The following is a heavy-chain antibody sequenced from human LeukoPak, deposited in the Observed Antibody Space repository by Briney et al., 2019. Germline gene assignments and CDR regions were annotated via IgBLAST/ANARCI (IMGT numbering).Heavy chain of an antibody. D-gene: IGHD3-16*01. CDR2: IHYSGST. V-gene: IGHV4-59*08. Sequence: PSETLSLTCTVSGGSISSYYWSWIRQPPGKGLEWVGYIHYSGSTNYNPSLKSRVTISVDTSKNQFSLKLSSVTAADTALYYCARHPGPYDGGDYWGQGTLVTVSS. J-gene: IGHJ4*02. CDR3: ARHPGPYDGGDY. CDR1: GGSISSYY.